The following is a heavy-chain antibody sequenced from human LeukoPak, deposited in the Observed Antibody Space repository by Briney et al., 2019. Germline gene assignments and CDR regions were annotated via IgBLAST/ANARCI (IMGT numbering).Heavy chain of an antibody. J-gene: IGHJ6*03. V-gene: IGHV3-30*02. Sequence: PGGSLRLSCAASGFTFSSYGMHWVRQAPGKGLEWVAFIRYDGSNKYYADSVKGRFTISRDNSKNTLYLQMNSLRAEDTAVYYCAKQPHDPPTYYYYYYMDVWGKGTTVTVSS. CDR2: IRYDGSNK. CDR3: AKQPHDPPTYYYYYYMDV. CDR1: GFTFSSYG.